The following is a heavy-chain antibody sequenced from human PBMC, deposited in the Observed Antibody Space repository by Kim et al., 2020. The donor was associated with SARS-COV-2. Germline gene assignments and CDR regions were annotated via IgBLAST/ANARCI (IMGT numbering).Heavy chain of an antibody. V-gene: IGHV3-30*18. Sequence: GGSLRLSCAASGFSFPNYGVHWVRQAPGKELEWVAVISYDGNHEYYVDSVKGQFIISRDNSKNTVYLQMNSLGAEDTAVYYCAKDSKYCSDSDTSCYNFPLTNWFVSWGQGTLVTVSS. D-gene: IGHD2-2*02. CDR1: GFSFPNYG. J-gene: IGHJ5*01. CDR3: AKDSKYCSDSDTSCYNFPLTNWFVS. CDR2: ISYDGNHE.